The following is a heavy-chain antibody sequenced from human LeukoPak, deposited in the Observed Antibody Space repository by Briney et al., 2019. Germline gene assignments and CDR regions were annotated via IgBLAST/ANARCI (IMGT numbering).Heavy chain of an antibody. CDR2: IITYTGNP. J-gene: IGHJ4*02. Sequence: GASVKGSCKASGDTFTGYYMNWGRQAPGQGLQWRGWIITYTGNPTYAQGFTGRFVFSLDTSVSTAYLQISSLKAEDTAVYYCARESPYYYDPPHRGTHEAFDCWGQGTLVTVSS. V-gene: IGHV7-4-1*02. CDR1: GDTFTGYY. CDR3: ARESPYYYDPPHRGTHEAFDC. D-gene: IGHD3-22*01.